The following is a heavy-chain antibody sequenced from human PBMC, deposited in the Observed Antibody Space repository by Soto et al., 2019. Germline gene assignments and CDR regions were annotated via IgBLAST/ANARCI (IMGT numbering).Heavy chain of an antibody. J-gene: IGHJ4*02. D-gene: IGHD2-15*01. Sequence: QVQLVQSGSELKNPGASVKVSCKASGFTFSDTAMQWVRQAPGKRLEWMGWINAGNGKTKYSQKYQGRFTITRDTSANTAYMELSSLTSGDTAVYYCAKGEWSYCRGGSCYYFDSWGQGTLVTVSS. V-gene: IGHV1-3*01. CDR2: INAGNGKT. CDR1: GFTFSDTA. CDR3: AKGEWSYCRGGSCYYFDS.